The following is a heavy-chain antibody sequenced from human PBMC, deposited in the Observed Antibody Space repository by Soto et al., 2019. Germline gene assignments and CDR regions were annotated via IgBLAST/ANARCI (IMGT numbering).Heavy chain of an antibody. V-gene: IGHV4-61*03. CDR3: ARLPRIGRPRYYFDS. Sequence: QVQLQESGPGLVQPSETLSLTCTVSGGPVSSGSYYWNWIRQAPGKGLEWIAYVYYSGTTNYNPSLTSRATISIAPPKRHFSLNLSSVTAADTAVYSCARLPRIGRPRYYFDSWGQGTLVTVSS. J-gene: IGHJ4*02. CDR1: GGPVSSGSYY. CDR2: VYYSGTT. D-gene: IGHD3-9*01.